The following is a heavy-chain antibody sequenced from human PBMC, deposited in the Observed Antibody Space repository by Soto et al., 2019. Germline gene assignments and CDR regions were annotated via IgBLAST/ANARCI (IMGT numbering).Heavy chain of an antibody. J-gene: IGHJ5*02. D-gene: IGHD3-10*01. CDR3: TTGTRSGSSDP. V-gene: IGHV3-15*01. CDR2: IKSKTVGGTT. Sequence: EVQLVESGGGLVKPGGSLRLSCAASGFTFSNAWMSWVRQAPGKGLEWVGRIKSKTVGGTTDYAAPVKGRFTISRDDSKNTLYLKMNSLKTEDTAVYYCTTGTRSGSSDPWGQGTLVTVSS. CDR1: GFTFSNAW.